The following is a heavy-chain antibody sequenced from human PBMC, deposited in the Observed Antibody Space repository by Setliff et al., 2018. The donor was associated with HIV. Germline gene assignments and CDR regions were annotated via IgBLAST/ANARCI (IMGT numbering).Heavy chain of an antibody. Sequence: GGSLRLSCAASGFTFSSFGMHWVRQAPGKGLEWVAFIRYDGSNKYYADSVKGRFTNSRDNAKNTLYLQMDSLRAEDTAVYYCARGGANPSWFDSWGQGTLVTVSS. CDR1: GFTFSSFG. CDR3: ARGGANPSWFDS. CDR2: IRYDGSNK. D-gene: IGHD3-16*01. J-gene: IGHJ5*01. V-gene: IGHV3-30*02.